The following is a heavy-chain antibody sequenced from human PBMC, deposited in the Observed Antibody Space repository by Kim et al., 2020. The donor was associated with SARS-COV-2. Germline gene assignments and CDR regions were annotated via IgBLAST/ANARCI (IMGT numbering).Heavy chain of an antibody. CDR2: ISYDGSNK. Sequence: GGSLRLSCAASGFTFSSYGMHWVRQAPGKGLEWVAVISYDGSNKYYADSVKGRFTISRDNSKNTLYLQMNSLRAEDTAVYYCAKGYDFWSGYYDQGLYYFDYWGQGTLVTVSS. CDR3: AKGYDFWSGYYDQGLYYFDY. D-gene: IGHD3-3*01. J-gene: IGHJ4*02. CDR1: GFTFSSYG. V-gene: IGHV3-30*18.